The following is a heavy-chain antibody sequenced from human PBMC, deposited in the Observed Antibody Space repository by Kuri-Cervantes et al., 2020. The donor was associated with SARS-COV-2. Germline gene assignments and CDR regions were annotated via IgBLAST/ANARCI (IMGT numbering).Heavy chain of an antibody. CDR2: ISRSSGAI. Sequence: GESLKISCAASGFSFNSYDMNWARQPPGQGQEWVSYISRSSGAIYYADSVKGRFTISSDNAKNSQFLQMNSLRAEDKAVYYCVRDPRLRRGDSWGQGTLVTVSS. D-gene: IGHD2-21*01. J-gene: IGHJ4*02. V-gene: IGHV3-48*03. CDR3: VRDPRLRRGDS. CDR1: GFSFNSYD.